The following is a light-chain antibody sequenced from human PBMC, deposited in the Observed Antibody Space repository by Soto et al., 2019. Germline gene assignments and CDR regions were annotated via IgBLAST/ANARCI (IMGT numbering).Light chain of an antibody. V-gene: IGKV1-6*01. CDR2: AAS. CDR3: LQDYDYPRT. Sequence: AVHITHCPSSLSASVGDRVTITCRASQGIRDELGWYQQKAGKAPNLLISAASRLQSGVPSRFSGRGSGTDFTLTISSLQPEDFATYYCLQDYDYPRTFGQGTKVDIK. J-gene: IGKJ1*01. CDR1: QGIRDE.